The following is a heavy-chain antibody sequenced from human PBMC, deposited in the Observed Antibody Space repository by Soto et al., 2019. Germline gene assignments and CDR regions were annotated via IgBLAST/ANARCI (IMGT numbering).Heavy chain of an antibody. V-gene: IGHV3-23*01. CDR3: AKLSSEGVRYFDWLFPFDY. Sequence: GGSLRLSXAASGFTFSSYAMSWVRQAPGKGLEWVSAISGSGGSTYYADSVKGRFTISRDNSKNTLYLQMNSLRAEDTAVYYCAKLSSEGVRYFDWLFPFDYWGQGTLVTVSS. CDR2: ISGSGGST. J-gene: IGHJ4*02. CDR1: GFTFSSYA. D-gene: IGHD3-9*01.